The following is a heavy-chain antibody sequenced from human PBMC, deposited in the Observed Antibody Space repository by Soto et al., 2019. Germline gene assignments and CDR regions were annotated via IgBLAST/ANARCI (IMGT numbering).Heavy chain of an antibody. D-gene: IGHD3-10*01. CDR3: AIITFGTYGMDV. V-gene: IGHV3-66*01. CDR1: GFTVSSRY. J-gene: IGHJ6*02. CDR2: IYSAGNT. Sequence: EVQVLESGGGLVQPGGSLRLSCAASGFTVSSRYMTWVRQAPGKGLEWVSVIYSAGNTYYADSVKGRFTISRDNSKNTVYLQMNSLRAEDTAVYYCAIITFGTYGMDVWGQGTTVTVSS.